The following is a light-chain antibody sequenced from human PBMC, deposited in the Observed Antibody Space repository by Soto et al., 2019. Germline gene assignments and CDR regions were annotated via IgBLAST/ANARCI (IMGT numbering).Light chain of an antibody. CDR2: WAS. CDR1: QSVLYSSNNKNY. Sequence: DIVMTQTPDSLAVSLGERATINCESSQSVLYSSNNKNYLAWYQQRPGQSPRLLISWASTRESGVSDRFSGSGSVTDFTSTISSLQAEDVAVYYCQQYYCVPVTVGGGTKVEIK. J-gene: IGKJ4*01. CDR3: QQYYCVPVT. V-gene: IGKV4-1*01.